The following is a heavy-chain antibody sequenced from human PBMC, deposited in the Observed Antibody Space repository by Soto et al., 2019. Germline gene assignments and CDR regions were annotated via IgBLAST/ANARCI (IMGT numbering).Heavy chain of an antibody. J-gene: IGHJ3*02. D-gene: IGHD7-27*01. CDR2: IYSSGST. CDR1: GGSISSGGYY. Sequence: SETLSLTCTVSGGSISSGGYYWSWIRQHPGKGLEWIGYIYSSGSTNYNPSLKSRVTISVDTSKNQFSLKLSSVTAADTAVYYCASSKLGSDAFDIWGQGTMVT. CDR3: ASSKLGSDAFDI. V-gene: IGHV4-31*03.